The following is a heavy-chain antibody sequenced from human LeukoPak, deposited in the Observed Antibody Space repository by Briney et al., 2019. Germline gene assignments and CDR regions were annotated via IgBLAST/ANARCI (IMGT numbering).Heavy chain of an antibody. CDR1: GFTFSTYA. J-gene: IGHJ2*01. D-gene: IGHD2/OR15-2a*01. CDR2: ISAGGGST. V-gene: IGHV3-23*01. CDR3: AKSPRIGSNWCFDL. Sequence: GGSLRLSCAVSGFTFSTYAMSWVRQAPGKGLEWVSAISAGGGSTYYADSVRGRFTISRDNSKSTLYLQMNSLRAEDTAAYYCAKSPRIGSNWCFDLWGRGALVTVSS.